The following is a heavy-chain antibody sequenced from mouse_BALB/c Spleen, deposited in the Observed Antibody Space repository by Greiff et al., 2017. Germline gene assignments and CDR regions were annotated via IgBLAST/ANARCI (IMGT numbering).Heavy chain of an antibody. D-gene: IGHD1-1*01. V-gene: IGHV1-69*02. CDR2: IDPSDSYT. J-gene: IGHJ3*01. CDR1: GYTFTSYW. Sequence: VQLQQPGAELVKPGASVKLSCKASGYTFTSYWMHWVKQRPGQGLEWIGEIDPSDSYTNYNQKFKGKATLTVDKSSSTAYMKLSSLTSEDSAVYYCARSGYYSSTTCFAYWGQGTLVTVSA. CDR3: ARSGYYSSTTCFAY.